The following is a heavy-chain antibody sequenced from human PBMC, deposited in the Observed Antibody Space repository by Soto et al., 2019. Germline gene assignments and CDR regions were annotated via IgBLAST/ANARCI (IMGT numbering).Heavy chain of an antibody. CDR3: ARTRIVGAIPYYFDY. D-gene: IGHD1-26*01. J-gene: IGHJ4*02. CDR2: IYSGSST. V-gene: IGHV3-53*01. Sequence: GGSLRLSCAASGFSFSSFAMSWVRQAPGKGLEWVSVIYSGSSTYYADSVKGRFTISRDNSKNTLYLQMSSLRAEDTAVYYCARTRIVGAIPYYFDYWGQGTLVTVSS. CDR1: GFSFSSFA.